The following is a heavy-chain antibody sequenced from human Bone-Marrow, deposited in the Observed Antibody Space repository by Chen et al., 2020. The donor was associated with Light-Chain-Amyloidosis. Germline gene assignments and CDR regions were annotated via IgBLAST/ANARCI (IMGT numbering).Heavy chain of an antibody. Sequence: QVQLQQWGAGLLKPSDALSLTCAVYGGSFSCYYWSWIRQPPGKGLEWIGEINHSGSTNYNPSLKSRVTISVDTSKNQFSLKLSSVTAADTAVYYCARASLGATRGGYCSGGSCHVTYYFDYWGQGTLVTVSS. CDR3: ARASLGATRGGYCSGGSCHVTYYFDY. D-gene: IGHD2-15*01. CDR2: INHSGST. CDR1: GGSFSCYY. V-gene: IGHV4-34*01. J-gene: IGHJ4*02.